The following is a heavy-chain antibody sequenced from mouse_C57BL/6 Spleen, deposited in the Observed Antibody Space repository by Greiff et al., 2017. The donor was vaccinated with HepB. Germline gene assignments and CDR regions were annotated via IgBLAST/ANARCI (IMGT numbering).Heavy chain of an antibody. CDR2: IDPEDGDT. V-gene: IGHV14-2*01. D-gene: IGHD1-1*01. J-gene: IGHJ4*01. CDR3: ARVGSSDDYAMDY. Sequence: EVQLQQSGAELVKPGASVKLSCTASGFNINDYYMHWVKQRTEQGLEWIGRIDPEDGDTKYAPKFQGKATITADTSSNTAYLQLSSLTSEDTAVYYCARVGSSDDYAMDYWGQGTSVTVSS. CDR1: GFNINDYY.